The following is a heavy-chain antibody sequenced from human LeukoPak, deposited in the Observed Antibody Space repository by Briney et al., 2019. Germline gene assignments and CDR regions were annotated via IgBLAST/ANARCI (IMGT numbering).Heavy chain of an antibody. Sequence: SETLSLTCTVSGGSISGHYWSWIRQPPGKGLEWIGYIYYSGSTNYNPSLKSRVTISVDTSKNQFSLKLSSVTAADTAVYYCARLAVAGDFDYWGQGTLVTVSS. V-gene: IGHV4-59*11. J-gene: IGHJ4*02. CDR1: GGSISGHY. D-gene: IGHD6-13*01. CDR2: IYYSGST. CDR3: ARLAVAGDFDY.